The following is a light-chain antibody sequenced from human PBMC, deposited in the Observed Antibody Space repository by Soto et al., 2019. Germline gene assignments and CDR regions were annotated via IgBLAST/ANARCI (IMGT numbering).Light chain of an antibody. V-gene: IGLV1-44*01. CDR2: SHN. CDR3: GAWDDRLNGYV. CDR1: SSNIGSNP. J-gene: IGLJ1*01. Sequence: QSVLTQPPSASGTPGQRVTISCSGISSNIGSNPVNWFQQLPGSAPKLLIYSHNQRPSGVPDRFSGSKSGTSASLANSGLQSEDEAAYYCGAWDDRLNGYVFGTGTKVTVL.